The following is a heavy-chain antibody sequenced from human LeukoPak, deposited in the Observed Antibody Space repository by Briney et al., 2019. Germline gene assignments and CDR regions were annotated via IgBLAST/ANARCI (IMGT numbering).Heavy chain of an antibody. CDR1: GYTFTSDD. CDR3: ARNYYGSGSYYRMDY. V-gene: IGHV1-8*02. CDR2: VDPNSGNT. D-gene: IGHD3-10*01. Sequence: VASVKVSCKASGYTFTSDDINWVRQATGHGLECMGWVDPNSGNTGYAQKFQGRVTMTRDTSINTAHMELSSLTSEDTAVYYCARNYYGSGSYYRMDYWGQGTLVTVSS. J-gene: IGHJ4*02.